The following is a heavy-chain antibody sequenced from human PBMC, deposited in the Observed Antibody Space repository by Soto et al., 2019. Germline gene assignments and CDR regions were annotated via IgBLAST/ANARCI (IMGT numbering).Heavy chain of an antibody. Sequence: GESLKISCKGSGYSFTSYWISWVLHMPGRGLEWMGRIDPSDSYTNYSPSFQGHVTISADKSISTAYLQWSSLKASDTAMYYCARHRGRKQLWSYYYYGMDVWGQGTTVTVSS. V-gene: IGHV5-10-1*01. D-gene: IGHD5-18*01. CDR2: IDPSDSYT. CDR3: ARHRGRKQLWSYYYYGMDV. CDR1: GYSFTSYW. J-gene: IGHJ6*02.